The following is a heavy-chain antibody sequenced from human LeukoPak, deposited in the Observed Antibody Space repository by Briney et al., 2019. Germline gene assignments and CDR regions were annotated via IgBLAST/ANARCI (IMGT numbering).Heavy chain of an antibody. CDR2: ISSSSYTI. CDR1: GFTFSDYF. D-gene: IGHD3-16*01. V-gene: IGHV3-11*01. CDR3: ARHGVRHVLDWYFPL. Sequence: GRSLRLSCVASGFTFSDYFISWIRQAPGKGLEWVSCISSSSYTIYYADSVKGRFTISRDNADNSLFLQMNSLRAEDTAVYYCARHGVRHVLDWYFPLWGRGTLVAVSS. J-gene: IGHJ2*01.